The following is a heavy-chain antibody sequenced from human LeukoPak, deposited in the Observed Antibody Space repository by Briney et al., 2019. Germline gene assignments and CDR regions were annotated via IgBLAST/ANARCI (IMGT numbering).Heavy chain of an antibody. Sequence: SGGSLRLSCAASGFSFNSYGMHWVRQAPGKGLEWVAFIWYDGTNKYYADSVKGRFTISRDNSKNTLCLQMNSLRAEDTAVYYCAKDSKYHYMDVWGKGTTVTDSS. CDR2: IWYDGTNK. J-gene: IGHJ6*03. CDR1: GFSFNSYG. D-gene: IGHD2-2*01. CDR3: AKDSKYHYMDV. V-gene: IGHV3-30*02.